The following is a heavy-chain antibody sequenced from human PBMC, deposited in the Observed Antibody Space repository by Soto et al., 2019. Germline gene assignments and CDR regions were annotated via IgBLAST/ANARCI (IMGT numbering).Heavy chain of an antibody. V-gene: IGHV1-3*01. D-gene: IGHD2-21*01. CDR1: GYTFISYA. Sequence: QVPLVQSGAEVKQPGASVNVSCKASGYTFISYAIHWVRQAPGQRPEWMGWINAATGKTKYSQQFHGRVTITRDTSASTSYMELSSLRSECTAVYYFARAGPYLLVCFDLWGQGTRVTVSS. CDR3: ARAGPYLLVCFDL. J-gene: IGHJ3*01. CDR2: INAATGKT.